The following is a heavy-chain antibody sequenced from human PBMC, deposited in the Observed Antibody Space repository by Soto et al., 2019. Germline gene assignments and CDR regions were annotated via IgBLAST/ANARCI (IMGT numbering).Heavy chain of an antibody. V-gene: IGHV3-23*01. Sequence: GRSPRLSCAAYGFTFNNFAMSWVRQAPGKGLEWVSIISGSGDSTYYADSVKGRFTISRDNSKNTLYLQMDSLGAEDTAVYFCAKDAFLGFILMVYSKFDYCGQGSMVTVS. D-gene: IGHD2-8*01. CDR1: GFTFNNFA. J-gene: IGHJ4*02. CDR3: AKDAFLGFILMVYSKFDY. CDR2: ISGSGDST.